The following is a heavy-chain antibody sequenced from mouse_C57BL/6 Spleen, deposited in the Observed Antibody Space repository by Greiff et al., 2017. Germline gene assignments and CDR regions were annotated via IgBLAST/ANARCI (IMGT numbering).Heavy chain of an antibody. Sequence: QVQLQQPGAELVKPGASVKLSCKASGYTFTSYWMHWVKQRPGQGLEWIGIIHPNNGDTNYNQKFKGKATLTVDKSSSTAYMQLSSLTSEDSAVYEGARSTVGAPYCYFDVWGTGTTVTVSS. CDR1: GYTFTSYW. D-gene: IGHD1-1*01. V-gene: IGHV1-64*01. J-gene: IGHJ1*03. CDR2: IHPNNGDT. CDR3: ARSTVGAPYCYFDV.